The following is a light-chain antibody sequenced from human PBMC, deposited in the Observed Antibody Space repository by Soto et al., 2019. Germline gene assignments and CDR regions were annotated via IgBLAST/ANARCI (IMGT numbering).Light chain of an antibody. J-gene: IGKJ1*01. CDR3: QHYDRYSGT. V-gene: IGKV1-5*01. CDR2: DAS. Sequence: DIHITQSPSTLPASVRDIVTITCRASQRISTWLAWYQQKPGKVPKLLISDASTLDSGVPSRFRGSGFGTEFTLTINSLQPDDFATYYCQHYDRYSGTFGQGTKVDI. CDR1: QRISTW.